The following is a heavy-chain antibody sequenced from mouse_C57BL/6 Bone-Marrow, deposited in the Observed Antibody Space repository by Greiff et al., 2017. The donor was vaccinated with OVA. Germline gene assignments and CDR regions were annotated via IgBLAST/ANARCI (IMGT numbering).Heavy chain of an antibody. V-gene: IGHV1-64*01. D-gene: IGHD2-2*01. CDR2: IHPNSGST. Sequence: LQPGAELVKPGASVKLSCKASGYTFTSYWMHWVKQRPGQGLEWIGMIHPNSGSTNYNEKFKSKATLTVDKSSSTAYMQLSSLTSEDSAVYYCARSAMVKRFAYWGQGTLVTVSA. J-gene: IGHJ3*01. CDR3: ARSAMVKRFAY. CDR1: GYTFTSYW.